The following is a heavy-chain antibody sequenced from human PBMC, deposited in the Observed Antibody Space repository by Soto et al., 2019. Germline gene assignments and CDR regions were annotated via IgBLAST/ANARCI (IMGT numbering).Heavy chain of an antibody. V-gene: IGHV3-21*06. D-gene: IGHD2-2*01. Sequence: PGGSLRLSCAASGFTFSSYSMNWVRQAPGKGLEWVSSMSSGGSYIYYADSVKGRFTISRDNAKNSLYLQMISLRAEDTAVYYCARNEVRGYCSSTSCYEEGMDVWGQGTTVTVSS. CDR1: GFTFSSYS. CDR2: MSSGGSYI. CDR3: ARNEVRGYCSSTSCYEEGMDV. J-gene: IGHJ6*02.